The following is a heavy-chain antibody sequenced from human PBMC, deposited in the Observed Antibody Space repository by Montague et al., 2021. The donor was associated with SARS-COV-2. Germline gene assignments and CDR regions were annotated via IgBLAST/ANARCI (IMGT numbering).Heavy chain of an antibody. V-gene: IGHV4-39*01. Sequence: SETLSLTCTVSGGSISSYYWGWIRQHPGKGLEWVGSIYYSGSTYYNPSLKSRVTISVDTSKNQFSLKLSSVTAADTAVYYCARFPTSYYYDSKAAPATPDAFDIWGQGTMVTVST. CDR2: IYYSGST. J-gene: IGHJ3*02. CDR1: GGSISSYY. CDR3: ARFPTSYYYDSKAAPATPDAFDI. D-gene: IGHD3-22*01.